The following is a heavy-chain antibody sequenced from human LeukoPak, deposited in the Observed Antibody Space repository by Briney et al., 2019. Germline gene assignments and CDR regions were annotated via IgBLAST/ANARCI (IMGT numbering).Heavy chain of an antibody. CDR3: AKRDDSGGNLVDL. CDR2: IYYSGST. CDR1: GGSISSYY. D-gene: IGHD3-22*01. Sequence: SETLSLTCTVSGGSISSYYWSWIRQPPGKGLEWIGYIYYSGSTNYNPSLKSRLTILVDTSKNQFSLKLSSLSAADTSVYYCAKRDDSGGNLVDLWGQGTLVTVS. J-gene: IGHJ4*02. V-gene: IGHV4-59*12.